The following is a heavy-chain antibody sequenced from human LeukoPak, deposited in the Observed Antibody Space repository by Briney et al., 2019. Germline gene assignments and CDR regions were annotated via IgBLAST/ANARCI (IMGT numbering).Heavy chain of an antibody. D-gene: IGHD1-26*01. V-gene: IGHV1-18*01. CDR3: ARAGRWELDSYYYYGMDV. J-gene: IGHJ6*02. CDR2: ISAYNGNT. Sequence: ASVKVSCKSSGYTFTSYGISWVRQAPGQGLEWMGWISAYNGNTNYAQKLQGRVTMTTDTSTSTAYMELRSLRSDDTAVYYCARAGRWELDSYYYYGMDVWGQGTTVTVSS. CDR1: GYTFTSYG.